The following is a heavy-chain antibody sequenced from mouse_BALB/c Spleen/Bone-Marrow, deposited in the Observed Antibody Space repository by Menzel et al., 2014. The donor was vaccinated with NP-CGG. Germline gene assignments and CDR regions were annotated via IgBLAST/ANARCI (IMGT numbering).Heavy chain of an antibody. V-gene: IGHV5-9-2*01. D-gene: IGHD2-14*01. J-gene: IGHJ4*01. Sequence: EVKLVESGGGLVKPGGSLKLSCAASGFTFSSYGMSWVRQTPEKRLEWVATISGGGRYTYYPDSVKGRFTISRDNAKNNLYLQMSSLRSEDTALYYCARGHYRYDAYAMDYWGQGTSVTVSS. CDR2: ISGGGRYT. CDR1: GFTFSSYG. CDR3: ARGHYRYDAYAMDY.